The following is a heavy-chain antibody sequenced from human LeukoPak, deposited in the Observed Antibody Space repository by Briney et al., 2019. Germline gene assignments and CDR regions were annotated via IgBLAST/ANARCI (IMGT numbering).Heavy chain of an antibody. CDR2: IRYDGSYE. CDR3: AKDGGLHLYYYYNYMDI. Sequence: PGGSLRLSCAASGFTFNSYGMHWVRQAPGKGLEWVVFIRYDGSYEYYADSVKGRFTISRDNSKTTLYLQTNSLRSEDTAVYYCAKDGGLHLYYYYNYMDIWGKGTTVTVSS. CDR1: GFTFNSYG. D-gene: IGHD5-24*01. V-gene: IGHV3-30*02. J-gene: IGHJ6*03.